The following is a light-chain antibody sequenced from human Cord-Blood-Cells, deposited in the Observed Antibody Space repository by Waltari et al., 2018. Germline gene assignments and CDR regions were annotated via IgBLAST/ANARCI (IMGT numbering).Light chain of an antibody. Sequence: SSELTQDPAVSVALGQTVRITCQGDSLRSYYASWYQQKPGQAPVLVIYGKNNRPSGIPDRFSGSSSGNTASLTITGAQAEDEADYYCCSYAGSSTWAFGGGTKMTVL. V-gene: IGLV3-19*01. CDR1: SLRSYY. J-gene: IGLJ3*02. CDR3: CSYAGSSTWA. CDR2: GKN.